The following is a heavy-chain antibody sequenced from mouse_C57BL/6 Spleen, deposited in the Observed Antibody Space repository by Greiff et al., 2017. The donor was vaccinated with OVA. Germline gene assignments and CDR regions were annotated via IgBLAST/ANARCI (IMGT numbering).Heavy chain of an antibody. Sequence: QVQLQQPGAELVMPGASVKLSCKASGYTFTSYWMHWVKQRPGQGLEWIGEIDPSDSYTNYNQKFKGKSTLTVDKSSSTAYIQLSSLTSEDSAVYYCARGFGYYFDYWGQGTTLTVSS. CDR3: ARGFGYYFDY. CDR1: GYTFTSYW. J-gene: IGHJ2*01. V-gene: IGHV1-69*01. CDR2: IDPSDSYT.